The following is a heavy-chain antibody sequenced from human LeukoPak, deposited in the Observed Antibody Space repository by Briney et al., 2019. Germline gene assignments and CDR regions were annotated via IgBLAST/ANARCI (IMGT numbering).Heavy chain of an antibody. CDR1: GFTFSSYS. CDR2: ISSSSSYI. J-gene: IGHJ3*02. V-gene: IGHV3-21*01. D-gene: IGHD1-26*01. CDR3: ARDFAYHSGSDSLDAFDI. Sequence: GGSLRLSCAASGFTFSSYSMNWVRQAPGKGLEWVSSISSSSSYIYYADSVKGRFTIPRDNAKNSLYLQMNSLRAEDTAVYYCARDFAYHSGSDSLDAFDIWGQGTMVTVSS.